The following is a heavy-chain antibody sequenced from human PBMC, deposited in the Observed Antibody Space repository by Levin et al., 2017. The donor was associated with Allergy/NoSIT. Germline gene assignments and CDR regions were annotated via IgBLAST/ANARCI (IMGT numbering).Heavy chain of an antibody. CDR1: GGSISSYY. CDR3: ARVINWFDP. D-gene: IGHD3-10*01. J-gene: IGHJ5*02. V-gene: IGHV4-59*01. CDR2: IYYSGST. Sequence: PSETLSLTCTVSGGSISSYYWSWIRQPPGKGLEWIGYIYYSGSTNYNPSLKSRVTISVDTSKNQFSLKLNSVTAADTAVYYCARVINWFDPWGQGTLVTVSS.